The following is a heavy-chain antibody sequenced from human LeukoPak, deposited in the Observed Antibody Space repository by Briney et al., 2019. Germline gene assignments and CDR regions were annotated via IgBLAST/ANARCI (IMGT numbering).Heavy chain of an antibody. CDR2: ISYDGSNK. CDR1: GFTFSSYA. CDR3: ARDQEWAAAVNTFDY. V-gene: IGHV3-30*04. Sequence: GRSLRLSSAASGFTFSSYAMHWVRQAPGKGLEWVAVISYDGSNKYYADSVKGRFTISRDNSKNTLYLQMNSLRAEDTAVYYCARDQEWAAAVNTFDYWGQGTLVTVSS. D-gene: IGHD6-13*01. J-gene: IGHJ4*02.